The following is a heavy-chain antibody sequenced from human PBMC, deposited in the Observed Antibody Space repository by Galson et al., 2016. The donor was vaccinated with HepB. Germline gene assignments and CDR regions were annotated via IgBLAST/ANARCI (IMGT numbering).Heavy chain of an antibody. V-gene: IGHV4-4*02. J-gene: IGHJ4*02. D-gene: IGHD2-2*01. Sequence: SETLSLTCAVSGASISSEKWWTWVRQTPGKGLEWIGEIYSGSTRYNPSLKSRVTISMDKSQNHFSMNLNSVTAADTAVHYCATVRVGCSSTSCYIEDWGQGTLVTVSS. CDR3: ATVRVGCSSTSCYIED. CDR1: GASISSEKW. CDR2: IYSGST.